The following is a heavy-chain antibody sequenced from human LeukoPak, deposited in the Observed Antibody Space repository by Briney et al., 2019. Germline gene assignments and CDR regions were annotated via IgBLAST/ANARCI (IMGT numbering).Heavy chain of an antibody. CDR2: INSDGSST. CDR3: AKEGYDSSAIDY. Sequence: GGSLRLSCAASGFTFSSYWMHWVRQAPGKGLVWVSRINSDGSSTSYADSVKGRFTISRDNSKNTLFLQMNSLRAEDTAVYYCAKEGYDSSAIDYWGQGTPVTVSS. J-gene: IGHJ4*02. V-gene: IGHV3-74*01. D-gene: IGHD3-22*01. CDR1: GFTFSSYW.